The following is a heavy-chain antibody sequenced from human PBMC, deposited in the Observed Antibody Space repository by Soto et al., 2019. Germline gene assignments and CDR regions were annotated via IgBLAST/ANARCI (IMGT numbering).Heavy chain of an antibody. CDR1: GGSISSYY. CDR2: IYSHGTT. CDR3: AREEDYYGSGSYYNKYNWFDP. D-gene: IGHD3-10*01. Sequence: SETLSLTCTVSGGSISSYYWSWIRQSAGKGLEWIGRIYSHGTTNYNPSLKSRVTVSVDTSKNQVPLKLTSVTAADTAVYYCAREEDYYGSGSYYNKYNWFDPWGQGTLVTVSS. J-gene: IGHJ5*02. V-gene: IGHV4-4*07.